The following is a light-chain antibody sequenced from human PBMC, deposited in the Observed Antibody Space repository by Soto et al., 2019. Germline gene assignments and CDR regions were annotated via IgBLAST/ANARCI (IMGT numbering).Light chain of an antibody. Sequence: DIQLTQSPSFLSASVGDRVTITCRASQGISSYLAWYQQKPGKAPKLLIYAASTLQSGVPSRFSGSGSGTEFTLTISSLQPEDFATYYCQQLNSYPRLTFDGGTKVEIK. J-gene: IGKJ4*01. CDR1: QGISSY. V-gene: IGKV1-9*01. CDR3: QQLNSYPRLT. CDR2: AAS.